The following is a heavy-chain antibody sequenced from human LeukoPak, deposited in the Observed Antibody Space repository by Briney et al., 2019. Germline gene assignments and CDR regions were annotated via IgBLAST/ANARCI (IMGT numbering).Heavy chain of an antibody. D-gene: IGHD3-16*02. Sequence: GGSLSLSCAVSGFNVSSNYMTWVRQAPGKWLQWVSIIYSEGSTDYADSVEGRFTISSDNSKNTLYLQMNSLRVEDTAVYYCARDIGGLDIWGQGTTVTVSS. CDR1: GFNVSSNY. CDR3: ARDIGGLDI. CDR2: IYSEGST. V-gene: IGHV3-53*01. J-gene: IGHJ6*02.